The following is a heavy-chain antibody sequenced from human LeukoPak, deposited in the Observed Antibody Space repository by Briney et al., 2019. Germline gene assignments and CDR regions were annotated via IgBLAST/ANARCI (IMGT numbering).Heavy chain of an antibody. D-gene: IGHD3-10*01. Sequence: GGSLRLSCAASGFTVSSNYMSWVRQAPGKGLEWVSAISGSGGSTYYADSVKGRFTISRDNSKNTLYLQMNSLRAEDTAVYYCAKDLYYYGYGFDPWGQGTLVTVSS. CDR2: ISGSGGST. V-gene: IGHV3-23*01. CDR3: AKDLYYYGYGFDP. J-gene: IGHJ5*02. CDR1: GFTVSSNY.